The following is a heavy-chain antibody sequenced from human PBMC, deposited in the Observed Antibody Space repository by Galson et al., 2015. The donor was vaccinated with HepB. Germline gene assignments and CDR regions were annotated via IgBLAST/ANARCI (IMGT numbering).Heavy chain of an antibody. D-gene: IGHD2-8*01. CDR2: INHGGYT. CDR3: AIKSDTNSACCNYAFDI. CDR1: GGSLFGYY. Sequence: ETLSLTCTVHGGSLFGYYWNWIRQPPGKGLEWIGEINHGGYTNYNPSLKSRLTISVDTSQTQFSLNLNSVTAADSALYFCAIKSDTNSACCNYAFDIWGQGTMVAVSS. V-gene: IGHV4-34*01. J-gene: IGHJ3*02.